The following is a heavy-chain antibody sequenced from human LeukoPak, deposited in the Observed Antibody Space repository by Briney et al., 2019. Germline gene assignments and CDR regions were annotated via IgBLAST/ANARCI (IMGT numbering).Heavy chain of an antibody. Sequence: GGSLRLSCAASGFTVSNNYINWVRQAPGKGPEWVSVMYGGGETHYADFAKGRFSISRDNSRDTAYLQMNSLRDEDTAVYYCAGSKESRRSLCFDYWGQGTLVTVSS. V-gene: IGHV3-53*01. D-gene: IGHD2-21*01. CDR2: MYGGGET. CDR3: AGSKESRRSLCFDY. J-gene: IGHJ4*02. CDR1: GFTVSNNY.